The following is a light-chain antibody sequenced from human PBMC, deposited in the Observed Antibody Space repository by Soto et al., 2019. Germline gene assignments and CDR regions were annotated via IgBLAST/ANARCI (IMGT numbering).Light chain of an antibody. CDR3: ATWDSSLSAGRV. J-gene: IGLJ2*01. CDR1: TSNIGNNY. CDR2: DNI. V-gene: IGLV1-51*01. Sequence: QSALTQPPSVSAAPGQKVTISCSGSTSNIGNNYVSWYQQLPGTAPKLLIYDNIKRPSGIPDRFSGSKSGTSATLAITGLQTGDEADYYCATWDSSLSAGRVFGGGTKVTVL.